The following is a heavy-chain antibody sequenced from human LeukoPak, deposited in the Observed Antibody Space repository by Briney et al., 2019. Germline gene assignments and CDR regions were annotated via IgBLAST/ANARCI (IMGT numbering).Heavy chain of an antibody. CDR2: IYTSGST. CDR1: GGSISSYY. CDR3: ARDLPYYDFFQDYYYMDV. V-gene: IGHV4-4*07. D-gene: IGHD3-3*01. J-gene: IGHJ6*03. Sequence: SETLSLTCTVSGGSISSYYWSWIRQPAGKGLEWIGRIYTSGSTNYNPSLKSRVTMSVDTSKNQFSLKLSSATAADTAVYYCARDLPYYDFFQDYYYMDVWGKGTTVTVSS.